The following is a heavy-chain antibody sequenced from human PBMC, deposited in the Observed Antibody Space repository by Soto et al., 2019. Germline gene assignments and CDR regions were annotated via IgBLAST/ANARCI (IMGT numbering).Heavy chain of an antibody. J-gene: IGHJ6*02. CDR2: TYYRSKWYN. CDR3: ASQLMGIAAADPMEIYYYYYGMDV. CDR1: GDSVSSNSAA. Sequence: SQTLSLTCAISGDSVSSNSAAWNWIRQSPSRGLEWLGRTYYRSKWYNDYAVSVKSRITINPDPSKNQFSLQLNSVTPEDTAVYYCASQLMGIAAADPMEIYYYYYGMDVWGQGTTVTVSS. V-gene: IGHV6-1*01. D-gene: IGHD6-13*01.